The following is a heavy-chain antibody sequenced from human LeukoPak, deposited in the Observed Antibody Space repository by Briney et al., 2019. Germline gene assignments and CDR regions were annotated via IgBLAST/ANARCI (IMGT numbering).Heavy chain of an antibody. V-gene: IGHV3-7*01. CDR2: IKQDGSEK. Sequence: QPGGSLRLSCAASGFTFSSYWMSWVRQAPGKGLEWVANIKQDGSEKYYVDSVKGRFTISRDNAKNSLYLQMISLRAEDTAVYYCARSEMATIRLGDYWGQGTLVTVSS. D-gene: IGHD5-24*01. J-gene: IGHJ4*02. CDR3: ARSEMATIRLGDY. CDR1: GFTFSSYW.